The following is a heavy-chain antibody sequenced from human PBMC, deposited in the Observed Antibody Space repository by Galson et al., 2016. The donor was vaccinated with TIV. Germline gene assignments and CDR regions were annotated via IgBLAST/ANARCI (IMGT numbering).Heavy chain of an antibody. V-gene: IGHV4-59*08. D-gene: IGHD1-26*01. CDR2: IYYSGST. J-gene: IGHJ3*02. CDR3: ERRLPAGDVGAFHI. CDR1: GGSISIYY. Sequence: TLSLTCSVSGGSISIYYWSWIRQPPGKGLEWIGYIYYSGSTYYNPSLKSRVTMSVDTSKNQFSLKLSSVTAADTAVYYCERRLPAGDVGAFHIWGQVTMVSVSS.